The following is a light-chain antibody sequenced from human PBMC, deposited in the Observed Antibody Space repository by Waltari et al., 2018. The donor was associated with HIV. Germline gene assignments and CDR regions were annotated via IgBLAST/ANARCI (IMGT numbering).Light chain of an antibody. J-gene: IGLJ3*02. Sequence: QSVLTQPPSASGTPGQRVPISCSGGISNIGNNYVYWYQQVPGTAPKHLVYKDNQRPSGVPARFSASESGTSASLAISGLRSEDEADYYCVSWDVSLSGWVFGGGTKLTVL. CDR3: VSWDVSLSGWV. CDR2: KDN. CDR1: ISNIGNNY. V-gene: IGLV1-47*01.